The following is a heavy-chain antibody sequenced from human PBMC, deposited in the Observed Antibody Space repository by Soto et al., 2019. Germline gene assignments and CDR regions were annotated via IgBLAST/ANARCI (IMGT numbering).Heavy chain of an antibody. CDR1: GFTFSSYA. CDR3: ARAARYMVRGVIIDYYYYGMDV. V-gene: IGHV3-30-3*01. J-gene: IGHJ6*02. D-gene: IGHD3-10*01. CDR2: ISYDGSNK. Sequence: QVQLVESGGGVVQPGRSLRLSCAASGFTFSSYAMHWVRQAPGKGLEWVAVISYDGSNKYYADSVKGRFTISRDNSKNTLYLQMNSLRAEDTAVYYCARAARYMVRGVIIDYYYYGMDVWGQGTTVTVSS.